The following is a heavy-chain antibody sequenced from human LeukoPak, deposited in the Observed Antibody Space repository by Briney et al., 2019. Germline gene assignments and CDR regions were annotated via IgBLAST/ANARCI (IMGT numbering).Heavy chain of an antibody. CDR3: ARGPSTLFDY. CDR2: ISSSSTTI. Sequence: GGSLRLSCAASEFTFSNYWMSWVRQAPGKGLEWVSYISSSSTTIYHADSLKGRITISRDNAKNSLYLQMNRLTAEDTAVYYCARGPSTLFDYWGQGTLVTVSS. CDR1: EFTFSNYW. J-gene: IGHJ4*02. V-gene: IGHV3-48*01. D-gene: IGHD3-16*01.